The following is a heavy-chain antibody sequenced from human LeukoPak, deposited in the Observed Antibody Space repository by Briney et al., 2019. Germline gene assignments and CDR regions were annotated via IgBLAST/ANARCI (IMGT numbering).Heavy chain of an antibody. D-gene: IGHD2-15*01. CDR3: ARGTRTLEAAPFDY. Sequence: GASVKVSCKASGYTFTGYYMHWVRQAPGEGLECIGGIIPISGSPYSAQKFRGRLTITADETTTTAYMELSSLTSEDTAVFYCARGTRTLEAAPFDYWGQGTLVSVSS. CDR1: GYTFTGYY. J-gene: IGHJ4*02. V-gene: IGHV1-69*13. CDR2: IIPISGSP.